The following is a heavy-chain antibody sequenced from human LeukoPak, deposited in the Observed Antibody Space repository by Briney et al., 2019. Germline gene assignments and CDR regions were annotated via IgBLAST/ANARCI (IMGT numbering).Heavy chain of an antibody. V-gene: IGHV4-61*01. CDR2: IYYSGST. CDR3: ARDSSGWYRWFDP. CDR1: GGSISSSSYY. J-gene: IGHJ5*02. D-gene: IGHD6-19*01. Sequence: PSETLSLTCTVSGGSISSSSYYWGWIRQPPGKGLEWIGYIYYSGSTNYNPSLKSRVTISVDTSKNQFSLKLTSVTAADTAVYYCARDSSGWYRWFDPWGQGTLVTVSS.